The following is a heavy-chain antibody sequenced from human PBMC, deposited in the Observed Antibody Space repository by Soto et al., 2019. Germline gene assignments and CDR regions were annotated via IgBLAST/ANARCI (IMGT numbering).Heavy chain of an antibody. CDR3: ARDSPYYYGSGSYYRLGYYYGMDV. D-gene: IGHD3-10*01. Sequence: TLSLTCTVSGGSIRSGGYYWSWLRQHPGKGLEWIGYIYYSGSTYYNPSLKSRVTISVDTSKNQFSLKLSSVTAADTAVYYCARDSPYYYGSGSYYRLGYYYGMDVWGQGTTVT. V-gene: IGHV4-31*03. CDR2: IYYSGST. J-gene: IGHJ6*02. CDR1: GGSIRSGGYY.